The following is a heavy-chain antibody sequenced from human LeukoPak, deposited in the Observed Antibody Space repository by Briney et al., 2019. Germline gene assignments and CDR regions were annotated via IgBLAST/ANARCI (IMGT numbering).Heavy chain of an antibody. Sequence: PGGSLRLPCAASGFTFSSYSMNWVRQAPGKGLEWVSSITSSSSYIYYADSVKGRFTISRDNAKNSLYLQMNSLRAEDTAVYYCARDVSYRGRASWFDPWGQGTLVTVSS. V-gene: IGHV3-21*01. CDR1: GFTFSSYS. CDR3: ARDVSYRGRASWFDP. J-gene: IGHJ5*02. D-gene: IGHD3-16*02. CDR2: ITSSSSYI.